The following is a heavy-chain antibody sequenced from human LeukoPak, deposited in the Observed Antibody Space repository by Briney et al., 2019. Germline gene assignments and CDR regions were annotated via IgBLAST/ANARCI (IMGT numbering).Heavy chain of an antibody. D-gene: IGHD3-3*01. V-gene: IGHV1-24*01. Sequence: ASVKVSCKVSGYTLTELSMHWVRQAPGKGLEWMGGFDPEDGETIYAQKFQGRVTMTEDTSTDTAYMELSSLRSEDTAVYYCATRPYDFWSGYTGTDYWGQGTLVTVSS. CDR3: ATRPYDFWSGYTGTDY. J-gene: IGHJ4*02. CDR1: GYTLTELS. CDR2: FDPEDGET.